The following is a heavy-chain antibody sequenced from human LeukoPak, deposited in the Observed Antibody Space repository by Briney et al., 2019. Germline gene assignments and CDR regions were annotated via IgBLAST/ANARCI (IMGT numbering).Heavy chain of an antibody. D-gene: IGHD1-1*01. J-gene: IGHJ4*02. CDR1: GDTFSIYA. CDR2: IITIFGTA. CDR3: ARVEKGGTVDY. V-gene: IGHV1-69*05. Sequence: SVKVSCKASGDTFSIYAISWGRQAPGQGLEWMGRIITIFGTANSAQKFQGRVTITTDVSTSKAYMELSSLRSEDTAVYYCARVEKGGTVDYRGQGTLVTVSS.